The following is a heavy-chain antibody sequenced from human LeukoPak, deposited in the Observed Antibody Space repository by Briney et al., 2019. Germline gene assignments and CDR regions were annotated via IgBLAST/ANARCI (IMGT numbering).Heavy chain of an antibody. D-gene: IGHD3-3*01. CDR1: GGSISSYY. J-gene: IGHJ3*02. V-gene: IGHV4-59*01. CDR2: IYYSGST. Sequence: PSETLSLTCTVSGGSISSYYWSWIRQPPGKGLEWIGYIYYSGSTNYNPSLKSRVTISVDTSKNQFSLKLSSVTAADTAVYYCARAKIFGANAFDIWGQGTMVTVSS. CDR3: ARAKIFGANAFDI.